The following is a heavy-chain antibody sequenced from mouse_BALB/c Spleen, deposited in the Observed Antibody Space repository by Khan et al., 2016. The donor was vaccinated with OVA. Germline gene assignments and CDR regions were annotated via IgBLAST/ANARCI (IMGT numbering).Heavy chain of an antibody. D-gene: IGHD3-3*01. Sequence: QIQLVQSGPDLKKPGETVKISCKASGYTFTNYGINWVKQAPGKGLKWMGWIYTYTGEPTYADDFKGRFAFSLATSASTAYLQINNLKNEDTATYCCARGGRRAMDYWGQGTSVTVSS. J-gene: IGHJ4*01. V-gene: IGHV9-3-1*01. CDR1: GYTFTNYG. CDR2: IYTYTGEP. CDR3: ARGGRRAMDY.